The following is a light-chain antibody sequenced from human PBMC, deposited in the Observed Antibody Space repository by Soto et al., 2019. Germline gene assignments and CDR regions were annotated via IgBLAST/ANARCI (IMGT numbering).Light chain of an antibody. Sequence: EIGVTQSPATLSLTPGERATVSCRASQSLSSNFLAWYQQKPGQPPRLLIYDSSTRATGFPARFSGSGSGTDFTLTISRLEPEDFAVYYCPQYGSAPIPFGQGTLLEI. CDR1: QSLSSNF. V-gene: IGKV3-20*01. CDR2: DSS. J-gene: IGKJ5*01. CDR3: PQYGSAPIP.